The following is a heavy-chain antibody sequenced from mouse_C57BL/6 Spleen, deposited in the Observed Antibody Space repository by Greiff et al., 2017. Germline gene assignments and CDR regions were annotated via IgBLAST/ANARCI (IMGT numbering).Heavy chain of an antibody. CDR1: GYTFTSYW. CDR2: IYPGNSDT. J-gene: IGHJ1*03. CDR3: TRSYYYGSSYWYFDV. V-gene: IGHV1-5*01. D-gene: IGHD1-1*01. Sequence: EVQLQQSGTVLARPGASVKMSCKTSGYTFTSYWMHWVKQRPGQGLEWIGAIYPGNSDTSYNQKFKGKAKLTAVTAASTAYMELSSLTNEDSAVYYYTRSYYYGSSYWYFDVWGTGTTVTVSS.